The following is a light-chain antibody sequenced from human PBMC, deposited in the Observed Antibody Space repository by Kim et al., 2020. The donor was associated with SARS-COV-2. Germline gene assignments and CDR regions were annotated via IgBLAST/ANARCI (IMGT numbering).Light chain of an antibody. V-gene: IGKV4-1*01. CDR3: QHYYSTPLT. Sequence: ATINCKSSQSVLYSPNNKNYLAWYQQKPGQPPKLLIYWASTRESGVPDRFSGSGSGTDLTLTISSLQAEDVAVYYCQHYYSTPLTFGGGTKVDIK. J-gene: IGKJ4*01. CDR1: QSVLYSPNNKNY. CDR2: WAS.